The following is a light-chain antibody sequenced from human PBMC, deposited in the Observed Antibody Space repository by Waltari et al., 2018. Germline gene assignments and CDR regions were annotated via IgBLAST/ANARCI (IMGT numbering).Light chain of an antibody. V-gene: IGKV1-39*02. CDR3: QHAYGVPYS. Sequence: DIQMTQSPSSLSASVGDRVTITCRASENVNNYLHWYQQKPGKAPKLLIYKASTFQSGVPSRFSGSGSGTDYTSTISSLQSEDVATYYCQHAYGVPYSFGQGTKVEIK. J-gene: IGKJ2*03. CDR1: ENVNNY. CDR2: KAS.